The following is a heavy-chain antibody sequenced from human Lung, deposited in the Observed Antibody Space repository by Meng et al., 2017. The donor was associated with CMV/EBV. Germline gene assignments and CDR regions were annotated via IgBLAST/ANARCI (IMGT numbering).Heavy chain of an antibody. CDR3: LRRSGGSV. CDR1: VASTTNHIG. Sequence: QLREAAPTPGKHAVTSSSTSADSVASTTNHIGWAWVRQPPGKGLEWIGEIPHRGSSAYNPSLKSRVSMSIDKSKNQFSLKLTSVTAADTAVYHCLRRSGGSVWGQGTLVTVSS. CDR2: IPHRGSS. V-gene: IGHV4-4*02. D-gene: IGHD3-10*01. J-gene: IGHJ1*01.